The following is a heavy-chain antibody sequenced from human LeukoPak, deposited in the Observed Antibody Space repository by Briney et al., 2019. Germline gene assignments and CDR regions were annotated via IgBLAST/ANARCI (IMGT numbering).Heavy chain of an antibody. V-gene: IGHV3-30*18. CDR3: AKDGLRLGELSY. J-gene: IGHJ4*02. CDR2: MSYDGSNK. CDR1: GFTFSSYG. D-gene: IGHD3-16*02. Sequence: PGRSLRLSCAASGFTFSSYGMHWVRQAPGKGLEWVAVMSYDGSNKYYADSVKGRFTISRDNSKNTLYLQMNSLRAEDTAVYYCAKDGLRLGELSYWGQGTLVTVSS.